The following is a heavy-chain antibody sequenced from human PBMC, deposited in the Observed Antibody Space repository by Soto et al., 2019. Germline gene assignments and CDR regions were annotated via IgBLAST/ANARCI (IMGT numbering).Heavy chain of an antibody. J-gene: IGHJ4*02. V-gene: IGHV5-10-1*01. CDR2: IDPSDSYT. CDR1: GYSFTSYW. Sequence: PGESLKISCKGSGYSFTSYWISWVRQMPGKGLEWMGRIDPSDSYTNYSPSFQGHVTISADKSISTAYLQWSSLKASDTAMYYCARRGHQDSGYVYVGFNYWGQGTLVTVSS. D-gene: IGHD5-12*01. CDR3: ARRGHQDSGYVYVGFNY.